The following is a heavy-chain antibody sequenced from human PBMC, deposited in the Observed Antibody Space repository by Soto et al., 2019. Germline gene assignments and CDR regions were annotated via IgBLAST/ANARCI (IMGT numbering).Heavy chain of an antibody. D-gene: IGHD3-10*01. V-gene: IGHV4-31*03. J-gene: IGHJ6*02. CDR1: GGSINSGGYY. CDR3: ARLPSIINYPMDV. CDR2: IYYSGRT. Sequence: QVQLQESGPGLVKPSQTLSLTCTVSGGSINSGGYYWSWIRQHPGQGPEWIGYIYYSGRTYYNPSLESRSSISVDTSKNQFSLKIHSVTAADTAVYFCARLPSIINYPMDVWGPGTTVTVSS.